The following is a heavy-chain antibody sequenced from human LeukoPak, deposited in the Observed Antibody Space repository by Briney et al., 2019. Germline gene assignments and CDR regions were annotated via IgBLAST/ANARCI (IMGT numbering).Heavy chain of an antibody. CDR2: INPNSGGA. V-gene: IGHV1-2*02. Sequence: ASVKVSCKASGYSFIGYYIHWVRQAPGQGLESMGWINPNSGGAIYAQKFQGRVTMTRDTSISTAYMELSRLKSDDTAVYYCAREGFDFWSGPPFDSWGQGTLVTVS. CDR3: AREGFDFWSGPPFDS. D-gene: IGHD3-3*01. J-gene: IGHJ4*02. CDR1: GYSFIGYY.